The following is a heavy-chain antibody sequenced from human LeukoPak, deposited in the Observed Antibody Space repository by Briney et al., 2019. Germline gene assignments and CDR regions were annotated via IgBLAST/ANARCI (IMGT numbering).Heavy chain of an antibody. V-gene: IGHV1-2*02. CDR1: GYTFTGYY. D-gene: IGHD6-13*01. Sequence: ASVKVSCKASGYTFTGYYMHWVRQAPGQGLEWMGWINPHSGDTNYAQKFQGRVTMTRDTSISTAYMELSRLRSDDTAVYYCARGRAAAGREYYYYYYMDVWGKGTTVTVSS. CDR3: ARGRAAAGREYYYYYYMDV. J-gene: IGHJ6*03. CDR2: INPHSGDT.